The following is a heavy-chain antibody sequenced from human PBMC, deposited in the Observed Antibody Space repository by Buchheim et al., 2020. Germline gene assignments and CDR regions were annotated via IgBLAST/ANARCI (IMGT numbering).Heavy chain of an antibody. J-gene: IGHJ4*02. Sequence: EVQLVESGGGLVQPGGSLRLSCAASGFTFSSYAMSGVRQAPGKGLEWVSAISGSGGSTYYADSVKGRFTISRENYKNTMYLQMNSLRAEDTAVYYCAKVGYSSWGTMDDFDYWGQGTL. CDR2: ISGSGGST. V-gene: IGHV3-23*04. D-gene: IGHD6-13*01. CDR3: AKVGYSSWGTMDDFDY. CDR1: GFTFSSYA.